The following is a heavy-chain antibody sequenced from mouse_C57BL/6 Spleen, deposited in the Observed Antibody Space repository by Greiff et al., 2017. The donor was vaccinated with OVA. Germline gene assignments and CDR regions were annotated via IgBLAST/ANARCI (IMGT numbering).Heavy chain of an antibody. CDR2: ISSGGDYI. D-gene: IGHD2-4*01. CDR3: TSLYYDYDRSIGYAMDY. V-gene: IGHV5-9-1*02. CDR1: GFTFSSYA. J-gene: IGHJ4*01. Sequence: EVKLMESGEGLVKPGGSLKLSCAASGFTFSSYAMSWVRQTPEKRLEWVAYISSGGDYIYYADTVTGRFTLSRDNARNTLYLQMSSLKSEDTAMYYCTSLYYDYDRSIGYAMDYWGQGTSVTVSS.